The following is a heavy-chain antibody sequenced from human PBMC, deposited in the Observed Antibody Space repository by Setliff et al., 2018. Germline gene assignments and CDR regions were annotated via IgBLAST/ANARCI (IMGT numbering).Heavy chain of an antibody. CDR3: ARLVRYCTRTSCQRTPGAEY. CDR1: GYMFKSYG. D-gene: IGHD2-2*01. CDR2: ISPYSGNT. Sequence: ASVKVSCKASGYMFKSYGITWMRQAPGQGLEWVGWISPYSGNTYSAQRFQGRVTLTTDTSTSTAYMDVRSLTSDDTAVYYCARLVRYCTRTSCQRTPGAEYWGQGTLVTVPQ. V-gene: IGHV1-18*01. J-gene: IGHJ4*02.